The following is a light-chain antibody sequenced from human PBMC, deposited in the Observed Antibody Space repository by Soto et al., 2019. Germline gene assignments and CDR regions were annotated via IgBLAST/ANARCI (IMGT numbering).Light chain of an antibody. J-gene: IGLJ3*02. CDR3: AAWDDTLNNWV. CDR2: RNN. Sequence: QSVLTQPPSASGTPGQKVTISCSGGSSHIGSNSIDWFQQLPGTAPKLLIYRNNQRPLGVPDRFSASKSGTSASLAISGLQSEDEADYYCAAWDDTLNNWVFGGGTKLTVL. V-gene: IGLV1-44*01. CDR1: SSHIGSNS.